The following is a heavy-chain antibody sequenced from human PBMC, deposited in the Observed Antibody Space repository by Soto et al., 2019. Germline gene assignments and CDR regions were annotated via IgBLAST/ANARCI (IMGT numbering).Heavy chain of an antibody. D-gene: IGHD1-7*01. CDR3: AKGWIRGTTSSFDY. CDR1: GFTFSSYA. Sequence: PGESLKISCAASGFTFSSYAMSWVRQAPGKGLEWVSAISGSGGSTYYADSVKGRFTISRDNSKNTLYLQMNSLRAEDTAVYYCAKGWIRGTTSSFDYWGQGTLVTVSS. J-gene: IGHJ4*02. V-gene: IGHV3-23*01. CDR2: ISGSGGST.